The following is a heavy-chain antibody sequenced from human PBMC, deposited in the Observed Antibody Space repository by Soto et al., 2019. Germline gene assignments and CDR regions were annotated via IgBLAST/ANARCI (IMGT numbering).Heavy chain of an antibody. J-gene: IGHJ6*02. CDR3: ARHQMYSSCYYYGMDV. CDR1: GYSFTSYW. D-gene: IGHD6-6*01. CDR2: IYPGDSDT. V-gene: IGHV5-51*01. Sequence: GESLKISCKGSGYSFTSYWIGWVRQMPGKGLEWMGIIYPGDSDTRYSPSFQGQVTISADKSISTAYLQWSRLKDSATAMYYCARHQMYSSCYYYGMDVWCQGTTVTVSS.